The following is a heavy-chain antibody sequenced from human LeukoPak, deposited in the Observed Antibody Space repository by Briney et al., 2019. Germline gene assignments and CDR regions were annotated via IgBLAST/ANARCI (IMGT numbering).Heavy chain of an antibody. CDR3: ARRTEDYGDYFDY. CDR2: IYHSGST. CDR1: GGSISRYY. Sequence: PSETLSLTCTVSGGSISRYYWSWIRQPPGKGLEWIGYIYHSGSTYYNPSLKSRVTISVDRSKNQFSLKLSSVTAADTAVYYCARRTEDYGDYFDYWGQGTLVTVSS. D-gene: IGHD4-17*01. V-gene: IGHV4-59*12. J-gene: IGHJ4*02.